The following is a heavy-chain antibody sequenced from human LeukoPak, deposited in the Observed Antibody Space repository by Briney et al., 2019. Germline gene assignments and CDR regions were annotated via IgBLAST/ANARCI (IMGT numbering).Heavy chain of an antibody. Sequence: GGSLRLSCSAPGFTFSSYAMHWVRQAPGKGLEYVSRISDNGGSTYYADPVKGRFTISRDNSKNTLYLQMSSLRAVDTAVYYCVKDNEAGGSPFDRWGQGTLVTVSS. J-gene: IGHJ4*02. CDR1: GFTFSSYA. CDR3: VKDNEAGGSPFDR. D-gene: IGHD1-1*01. CDR2: ISDNGGST. V-gene: IGHV3-64D*06.